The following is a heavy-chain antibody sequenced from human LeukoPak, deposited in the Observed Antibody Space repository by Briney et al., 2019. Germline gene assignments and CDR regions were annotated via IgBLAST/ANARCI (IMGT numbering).Heavy chain of an antibody. CDR1: GYTFTGYY. CDR2: INPNSGDT. J-gene: IGHJ4*02. Sequence: GASVKVSCKASGYTFTGYYMHWVRQAPGQGLEWMGWINPNSGDTNYAQKFQGRVTMTRDTSISTAYMELSRLRSDDAAVYYCARGTYYYDSNGFYFDHWGQGILVTVSS. V-gene: IGHV1-2*02. D-gene: IGHD3-22*01. CDR3: ARGTYYYDSNGFYFDH.